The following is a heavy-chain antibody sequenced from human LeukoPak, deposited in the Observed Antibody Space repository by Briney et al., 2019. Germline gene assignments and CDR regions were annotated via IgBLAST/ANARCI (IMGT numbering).Heavy chain of an antibody. J-gene: IGHJ4*02. CDR1: GYTFTSYG. V-gene: IGHV1-18*01. CDR3: GRELRSLWFGELRN. CDR2: ISAYNGNT. D-gene: IGHD3-10*01. Sequence: ASVKVSCKASGYTFTSYGISWVRQAPGQGLEWMGWISAYNGNTNYAQKLQGRVTMTTDTSTSTAYMELRSLRSDDTAVYYCGRELRSLWFGELRNWGQGTLVTVSS.